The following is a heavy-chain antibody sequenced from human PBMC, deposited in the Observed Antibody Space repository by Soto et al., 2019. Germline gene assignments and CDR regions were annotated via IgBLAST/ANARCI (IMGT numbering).Heavy chain of an antibody. CDR2: ISSSSSYI. V-gene: IGHV3-21*01. J-gene: IGHJ4*02. CDR3: ARDHGYCTNGVCYEPPPIDC. CDR1: GFTFSSYS. Sequence: PGGSLRLSCAASGFTFSSYSMNWVRQAPGKGLEWVSSISSSSSYIYYADSVKGRFTISRDNAKNSLYLQMNSLRAEDTAVYYCARDHGYCTNGVCYEPPPIDCWGQGTLVTVSS. D-gene: IGHD2-8*01.